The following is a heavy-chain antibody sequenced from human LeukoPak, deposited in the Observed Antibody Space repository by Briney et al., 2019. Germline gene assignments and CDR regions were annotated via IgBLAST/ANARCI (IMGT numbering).Heavy chain of an antibody. CDR3: ARDRTSMYYMDV. CDR1: GYTFTSYG. V-gene: IGHV1-69*06. CDR2: IIPIFGTA. J-gene: IGHJ6*03. Sequence: SVKVSCKASGYTFTSYGISWVRQAPGQGLEWMGGIIPIFGTANYAQKFQGRVTITADKSTSTAYMELSSLRSEDTAVYYCARDRTSMYYMDVWGKGTTVTVSS. D-gene: IGHD1/OR15-1a*01.